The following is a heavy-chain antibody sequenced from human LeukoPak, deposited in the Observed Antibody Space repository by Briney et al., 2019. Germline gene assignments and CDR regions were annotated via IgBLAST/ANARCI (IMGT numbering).Heavy chain of an antibody. V-gene: IGHV4-34*01. CDR3: ARVLDGTDHAY. D-gene: IGHD1-1*01. Sequence: SETLSLTCAVYGGSFSGYYWSWIRQPPGKGLEWIGEINHSGSTNYHPSLKSRVTISVDTSKTQFSLKLSSVTAADTAVYYCARVLDGTDHAYWGQGTLVTVS. CDR1: GGSFSGYY. CDR2: INHSGST. J-gene: IGHJ4*02.